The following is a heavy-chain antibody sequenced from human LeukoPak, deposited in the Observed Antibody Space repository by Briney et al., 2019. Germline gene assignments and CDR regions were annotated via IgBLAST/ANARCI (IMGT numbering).Heavy chain of an antibody. V-gene: IGHV3-53*05. CDR3: ATVIDNSGSLGF. D-gene: IGHD3-22*01. J-gene: IGHJ4*02. Sequence: GGSLRLSCAASGFTVSNYYMSWVRQAPGKGLEWVSVIYSGGSTYYTDSVKGRFTISRDSSKHTLYLQMNSLRAEDTAVYYCATVIDNSGSLGFWGQGTLVTVSS. CDR1: GFTVSNYY. CDR2: IYSGGST.